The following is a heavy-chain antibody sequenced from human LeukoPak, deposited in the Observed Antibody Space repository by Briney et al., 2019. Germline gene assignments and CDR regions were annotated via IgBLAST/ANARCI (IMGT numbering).Heavy chain of an antibody. CDR3: AKVADYGDYFDY. Sequence: GGSLRLSCAPSGFTFSSYAMNWVRQAPGKGLEWVSAISGSGGSTYYADSVKGRFTISRDNSKNTLYLQMNSLRAEDTAVYYCAKVADYGDYFDYRGQGTLVTVSS. J-gene: IGHJ4*02. D-gene: IGHD4-17*01. CDR2: ISGSGGST. V-gene: IGHV3-23*01. CDR1: GFTFSSYA.